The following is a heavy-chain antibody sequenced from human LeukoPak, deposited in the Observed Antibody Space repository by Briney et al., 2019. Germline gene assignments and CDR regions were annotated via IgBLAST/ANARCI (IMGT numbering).Heavy chain of an antibody. D-gene: IGHD7-27*01. V-gene: IGHV4-59*11. CDR1: GSSMTTHS. Sequence: PSETLSLTCAVSGSSMTTHSWGWIRQPPGKGLEWIGYNTDSGSINFNPALKSRVTISVDTSKSQFSLKLTSVTPADTAVYYCARDNWGSLDYWGQGTLVTVSS. CDR3: ARDNWGSLDY. J-gene: IGHJ4*02. CDR2: NTDSGSI.